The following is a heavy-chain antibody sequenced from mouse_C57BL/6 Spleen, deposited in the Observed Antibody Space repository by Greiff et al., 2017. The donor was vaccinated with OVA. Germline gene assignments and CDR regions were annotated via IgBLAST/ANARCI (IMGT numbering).Heavy chain of an antibody. CDR2: IYPSDSET. CDR3: ATGGMVTTRYAMDY. J-gene: IGHJ4*01. V-gene: IGHV1-61*01. CDR1: GYTFTSYW. D-gene: IGHD2-2*01. Sequence: QVQLQQPGAELVRPGSSVKLSCKASGYTFTSYWMDWVKQRPGQGLEWIGNIYPSDSETHYNQKFKDKATLTVDKSSSTAYMQLSSLTSEDSAVYYCATGGMVTTRYAMDYWGQGTSVTVSS.